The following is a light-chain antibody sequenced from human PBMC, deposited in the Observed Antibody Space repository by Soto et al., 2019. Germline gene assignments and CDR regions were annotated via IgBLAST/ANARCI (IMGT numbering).Light chain of an antibody. J-gene: IGLJ1*01. V-gene: IGLV2-11*01. CDR3: CSYAGRHTSV. CDR1: SSDVGGYNY. Sequence: QSALTQSRSVSGSPGQSVTISCTGTSSDVGGYNYVSWYQHHPGRAPKVMIYDVSKRPSGVPDRFSASKSGNTASLTIFGLQAEDEADYYCCSYAGRHTSVFGTGTKLTVL. CDR2: DVS.